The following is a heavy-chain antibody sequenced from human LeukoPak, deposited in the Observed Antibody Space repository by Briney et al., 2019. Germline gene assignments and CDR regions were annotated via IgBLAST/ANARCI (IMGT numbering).Heavy chain of an antibody. Sequence: GGSLRLSCAASGFTFSTFWMSWVRPAAGKGREWVANINQDGSDKHYLDSVKGRFAISRDNAKNSLYLQLNSLRAEDTAVYYCVRDPDASPGPGWDYWGQGTLVSVSS. V-gene: IGHV3-7*01. J-gene: IGHJ4*02. CDR1: GFTFSTFW. D-gene: IGHD3-10*01. CDR3: VRDPDASPGPGWDY. CDR2: INQDGSDK.